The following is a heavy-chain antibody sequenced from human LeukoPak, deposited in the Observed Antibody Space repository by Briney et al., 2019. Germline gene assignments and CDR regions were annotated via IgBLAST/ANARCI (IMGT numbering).Heavy chain of an antibody. Sequence: GGSLRLSCAASGFTFSSHWMTWVRQAPGRGPEWVANVNRDGSETYYLDSVKGRFTISKDNAKNSLYLQMNSLRAENTALYHCARNNGMDVGGQGTTVIVSS. V-gene: IGHV3-7*03. CDR2: VNRDGSET. J-gene: IGHJ6*02. CDR3: ARNNGMDV. CDR1: GFTFSSHW.